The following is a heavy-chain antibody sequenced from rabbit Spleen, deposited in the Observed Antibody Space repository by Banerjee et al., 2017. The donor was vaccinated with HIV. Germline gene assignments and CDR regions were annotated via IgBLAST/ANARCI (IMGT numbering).Heavy chain of an antibody. CDR2: IYTSTSGST. J-gene: IGHJ4*01. CDR1: GFSFSSSDY. V-gene: IGHV1S45*01. CDR3: ARGLYDDYGDYGDYYFDL. Sequence: QEQLVESGGGLVQPEGSLTLTCKASGFSFSSSDYMCWVRLAPGKGLELIACIYTSTSGSTYYASWAKGRFTISKTSSTTVTLQMTSLTVADMATYFCARGLYDDYGDYGDYYFDLWGPGTLVTVS. D-gene: IGHD2-1*01.